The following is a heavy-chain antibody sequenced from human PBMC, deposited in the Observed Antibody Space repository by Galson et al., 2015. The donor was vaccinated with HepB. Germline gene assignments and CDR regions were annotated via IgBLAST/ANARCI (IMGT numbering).Heavy chain of an antibody. J-gene: IGHJ4*02. V-gene: IGHV2-5*02. CDR3: AHRRYYNGVWDWGDFDY. CDR1: GFSLSTNQVG. Sequence: LVKPTQTLTLTCTFSGFSLSTNQVGVGWIRHPPGEALEWLALIYWDDDKRYRPSLRSRLAITKDTSKNQVVLTMTNMDPVDTATYYCAHRRYYNGVWDWGDFDYWGQGTLVTVSS. CDR2: IYWDDDK. D-gene: IGHD2-8*01.